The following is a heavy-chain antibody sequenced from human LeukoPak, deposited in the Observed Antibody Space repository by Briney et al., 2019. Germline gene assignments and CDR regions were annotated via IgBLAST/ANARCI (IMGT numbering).Heavy chain of an antibody. CDR3: ARLLWFGESDEY. D-gene: IGHD3-10*01. CDR1: GGTFSSYA. Sequence: ASVKVSCKVSGGTFSSYAISWVRQAPGQGLEWMGWISAYNGNTNYAQKLQGRVTMTTDTSTSTAYMELRSLRSDDTAVYYCARLLWFGESDEYWGQGTLVTVSS. CDR2: ISAYNGNT. V-gene: IGHV1-18*01. J-gene: IGHJ4*02.